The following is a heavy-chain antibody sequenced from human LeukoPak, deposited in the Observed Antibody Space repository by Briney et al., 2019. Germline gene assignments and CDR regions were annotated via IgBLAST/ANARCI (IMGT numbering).Heavy chain of an antibody. J-gene: IGHJ6*02. V-gene: IGHV3-74*01. CDR1: GFTFSNYW. CDR2: IKSDGSST. Sequence: GGSLRLTCAASGFTFSNYWMHWVRQAPGEALMWVSRIKSDGSSTTYADSVKGRFTISRDNAKNTLYLQMNSLRAEDTAVYYCSRDSLSSCGGDCYSGLDVWGQGTTVTVSS. CDR3: SRDSLSSCGGDCYSGLDV. D-gene: IGHD2-21*02.